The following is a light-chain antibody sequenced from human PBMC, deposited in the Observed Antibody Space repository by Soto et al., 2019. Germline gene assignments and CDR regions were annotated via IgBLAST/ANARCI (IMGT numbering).Light chain of an antibody. J-gene: IGKJ4*01. V-gene: IGKV3-15*01. CDR1: QSLNND. CDR3: QQYNTWPPLT. CDR2: GIS. Sequence: EIVMTQSPATLYVSPGERATLSCRASQSLNNDLAWFQQRPGQAPRLLIYGISTRATGVPARFSGSGSGTEFTLTISSLQSEDFAVYYCQQYNTWPPLTFGGGTKVEI.